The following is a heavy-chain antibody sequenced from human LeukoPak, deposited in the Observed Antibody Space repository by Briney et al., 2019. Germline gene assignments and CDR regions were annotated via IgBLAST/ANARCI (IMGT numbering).Heavy chain of an antibody. CDR1: GYTFTSYD. V-gene: IGHV1-8*01. D-gene: IGHD4-17*01. J-gene: IGHJ5*02. CDR2: MNPNSGNT. Sequence: ASVKVSCKASGYTFTSYDINWVRQATGQGLEWMGWMNPNSGNTGYAQKFQGRVTMTRNTSISTAYMELSSLRSEDTAVYYRARTPTVTTLILSFRPKNWFDPWGQGTLVTVSS. CDR3: ARTPTVTTLILSFRPKNWFDP.